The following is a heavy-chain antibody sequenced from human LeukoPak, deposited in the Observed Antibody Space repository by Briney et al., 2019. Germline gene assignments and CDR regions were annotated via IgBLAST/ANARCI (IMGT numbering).Heavy chain of an antibody. CDR1: GFTFGNFA. CDR2: ITGSGGGK. V-gene: IGHV3-23*01. J-gene: IGHJ4*01. CDR3: AKGLQHSNLD. Sequence: GGSLRLSCAASGFTFGNFAMTWVRQAPGKGLEWVSAITGSGGGKYYADSVKGRFVISRDNSENTLDLRMNSLRAEDTAVYYCAKGLQHSNLDWGHGTLVTVSS. D-gene: IGHD5-18*01.